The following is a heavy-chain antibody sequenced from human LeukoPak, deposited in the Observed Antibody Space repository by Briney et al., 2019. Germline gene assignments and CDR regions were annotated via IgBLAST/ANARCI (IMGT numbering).Heavy chain of an antibody. D-gene: IGHD5-18*01. CDR3: ARAGPHTAMAKNYFDY. Sequence: ASVKVSCKASGYTFTGYYMHWVRQAPGQGLEWMGWINPNSGGTNYAQKFQGWVTMTRDTSISTAYMELSRLRSDDTAVYYCARAGPHTAMAKNYFDYWGQGTLVTVSS. CDR2: INPNSGGT. CDR1: GYTFTGYY. J-gene: IGHJ4*02. V-gene: IGHV1-2*04.